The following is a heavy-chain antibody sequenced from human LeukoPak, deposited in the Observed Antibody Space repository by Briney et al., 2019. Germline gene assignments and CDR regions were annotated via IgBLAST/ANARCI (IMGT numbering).Heavy chain of an antibody. J-gene: IGHJ4*02. CDR3: AREGPVVRGSEVDY. Sequence: GGSLRLSCAASGFTFSTYSMNWVRQAPGKGLEWVSYISSSGNTIYYADSVKGRFTISRDNAKNSLYLQVNSLRDEDTAVYYCAREGPVVRGSEVDYWGQGTLVTVSS. CDR1: GFTFSTYS. D-gene: IGHD4-23*01. CDR2: ISSSGNTI. V-gene: IGHV3-48*02.